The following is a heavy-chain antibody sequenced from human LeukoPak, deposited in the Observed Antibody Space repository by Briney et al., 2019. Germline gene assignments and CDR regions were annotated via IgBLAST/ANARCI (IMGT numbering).Heavy chain of an antibody. J-gene: IGHJ4*02. CDR1: GFTFSSYS. Sequence: GGSLRLSCAASGFTFSSYSMNWVRQAPGKGLEWVSSISSSSSYIYYPDSVKGRFTISRDNAKNSLCLQMNSLRAEGTAVCYCAREETAIVLDYWGQRTLVTVSS. CDR3: AREETAIVLDY. CDR2: ISSSSSYI. V-gene: IGHV3-21*01. D-gene: IGHD5-18*01.